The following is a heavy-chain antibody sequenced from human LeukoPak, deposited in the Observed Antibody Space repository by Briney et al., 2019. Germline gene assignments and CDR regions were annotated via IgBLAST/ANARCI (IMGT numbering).Heavy chain of an antibody. CDR3: ARFRIHYGSGRPSGLDV. Sequence: ASVKVSCKASGGTFSSYAISWVRQAPGQGLEWMGGIIPIFGTANYAQKLQGRVTITADESTSTAYMELSSLRSEDTAVYYCARFRIHYGSGRPSGLDVWGQGTTVTVSS. CDR1: GGTFSSYA. D-gene: IGHD3-10*01. CDR2: IIPIFGTA. J-gene: IGHJ6*02. V-gene: IGHV1-69*13.